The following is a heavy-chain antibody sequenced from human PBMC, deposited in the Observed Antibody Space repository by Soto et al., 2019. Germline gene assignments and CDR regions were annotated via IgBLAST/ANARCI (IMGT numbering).Heavy chain of an antibody. CDR3: AAESRWFDP. J-gene: IGHJ5*02. Sequence: QMQLVQSGPEVKKPGTSVKVSCKASGFTFTSSAVQWVRQARGQRLEWIGWIVVGSGNTNYAQKFQERVTITRDMATITARMELSSLRSEDTAVYYCAAESRWFDPWGQGTLVTVSS. V-gene: IGHV1-58*01. CDR2: IVVGSGNT. CDR1: GFTFTSSA.